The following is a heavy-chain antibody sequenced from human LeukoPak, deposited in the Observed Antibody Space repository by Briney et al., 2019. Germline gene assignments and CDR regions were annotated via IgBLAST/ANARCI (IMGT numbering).Heavy chain of an antibody. CDR2: IYYSGST. V-gene: IGHV4-59*12. J-gene: IGHJ4*02. CDR3: AREAGYYDILTGYYPYYFDY. CDR1: GGSISRDY. Sequence: SETLSLTCTVSGGSISRDYWSWIRQPPGKGLEWIGSIYYSGSTYYNPSLKSRVTISVDTSKNQFSLKLSSVTAADTAVYYCAREAGYYDILTGYYPYYFDYWAREPWSPSPQ. D-gene: IGHD3-9*01.